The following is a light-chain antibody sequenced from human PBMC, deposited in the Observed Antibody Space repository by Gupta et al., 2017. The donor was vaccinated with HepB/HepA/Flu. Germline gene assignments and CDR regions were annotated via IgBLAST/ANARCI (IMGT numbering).Light chain of an antibody. J-gene: IGLJ2*01. Sequence: SFYLTQAPSMAVSPGQTANIACSGDTLGEKYVSWYQQKAGHSPMLVIFHDIRRPSGIPERFSGSNSGNTATLTISGTQALDEADYYCQAWDGSHVVFGGGTKLTVL. CDR1: TLGEKY. CDR3: QAWDGSHVV. V-gene: IGLV3-1*01. CDR2: HDI.